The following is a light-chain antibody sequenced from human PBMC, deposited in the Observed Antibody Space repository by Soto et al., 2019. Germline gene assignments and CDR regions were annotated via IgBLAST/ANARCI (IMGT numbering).Light chain of an antibody. CDR3: QQYDCSLGLN. V-gene: IGKV3-20*01. CDR1: QSVSSSY. J-gene: IGKJ4*01. CDR2: GAS. Sequence: EIVLTQSPGTLSLSPGERATLSCRASQSVSSSYLAWYQQKPGQAPRLLIYGASSRATGIPDRFSGSGSGTDFTLSISRLEPEDFAEYYGQQYDCSLGLNFGGGTKVEVK.